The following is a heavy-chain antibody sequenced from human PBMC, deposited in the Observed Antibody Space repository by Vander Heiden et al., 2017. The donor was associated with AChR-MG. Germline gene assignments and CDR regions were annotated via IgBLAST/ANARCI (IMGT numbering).Heavy chain of an antibody. CDR1: GFTFDDYA. CDR2: ISWNSGSI. J-gene: IGHJ2*01. D-gene: IGHD6-13*01. CDR3: AKNRAAAGPANWYFDL. Sequence: EVRLVESGGGLVQPGRSLRLSCAASGFTFDDYAMHWVRQAPGKGLEWVSGISWNSGSIGYADSVKGRFTISRDNAKNSLYLQMNSLRAEDTALYYCAKNRAAAGPANWYFDLWGRGTLVTVSS. V-gene: IGHV3-9*01.